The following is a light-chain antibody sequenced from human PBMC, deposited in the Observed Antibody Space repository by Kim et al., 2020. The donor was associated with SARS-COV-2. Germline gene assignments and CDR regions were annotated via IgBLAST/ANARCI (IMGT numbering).Light chain of an antibody. CDR2: GAS. J-gene: IGKJ1*01. CDR1: QTISNTY. V-gene: IGKV3-20*01. Sequence: EIGMTQTPGTLSLSPGERVTLSCRASQTISNTYLAWYQQKPGQAPRLVIYGASSRATGVPDRFSGAGSGTDFTLTIRRLEPEDFAVYYCQQYGTSPRTFGQRTKVHIK. CDR3: QQYGTSPRT.